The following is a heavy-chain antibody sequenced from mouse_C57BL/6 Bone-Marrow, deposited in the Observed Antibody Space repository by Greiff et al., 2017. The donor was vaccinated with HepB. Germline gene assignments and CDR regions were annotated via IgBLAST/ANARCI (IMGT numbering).Heavy chain of an antibody. CDR1: EYEFPSHD. CDR2: INSDGGST. CDR3: ARHGYDPYYYAMDY. Sequence: EVKLMESGGGLVQPGESLKLSCESYEYEFPSHDMSWVRKTPEWRLELVAAINSDGGSTYYPDNMERRYIISRDNTKKTLYLQMSSLRSEDTALYYCARHGYDPYYYAMDYWGQGTSVTVSA. D-gene: IGHD2-2*01. V-gene: IGHV5-2*01. J-gene: IGHJ4*01.